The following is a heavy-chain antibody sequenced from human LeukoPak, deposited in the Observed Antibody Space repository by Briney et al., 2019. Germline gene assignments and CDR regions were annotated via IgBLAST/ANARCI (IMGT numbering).Heavy chain of an antibody. V-gene: IGHV1-69-2*01. CDR3: ATGKYDSSGYYYFY. CDR2: VDPEDGET. Sequence: GASVKVSCKASGYTFTDYYMHWVQQAPGKGLEWMGLVDPEDGETIYAEKFQGRVTITADTSTDTAYMELSSLRSEDTAVYYCATGKYDSSGYYYFYWGQGTLVTVSS. J-gene: IGHJ4*02. D-gene: IGHD3-22*01. CDR1: GYTFTDYY.